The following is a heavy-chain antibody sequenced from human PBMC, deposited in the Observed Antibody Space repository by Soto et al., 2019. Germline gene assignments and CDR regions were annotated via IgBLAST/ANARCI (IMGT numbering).Heavy chain of an antibody. CDR1: GYPFTNYG. Sequence: QVQLVQSGAEVKKPGASVKVSCKASGYPFTNYGITWVRQAPGQGLEWMGWISGYNDNANYAQKLQGRVTMTTDTSTSTAYMELRSLRSDDTAVYYCARTGDGYNFFDYWGQGTLVTVSS. CDR3: ARTGDGYNFFDY. CDR2: ISGYNDNA. D-gene: IGHD5-12*01. J-gene: IGHJ4*02. V-gene: IGHV1-18*01.